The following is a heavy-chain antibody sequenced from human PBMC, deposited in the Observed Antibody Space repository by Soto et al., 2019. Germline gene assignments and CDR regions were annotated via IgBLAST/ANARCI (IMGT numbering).Heavy chain of an antibody. J-gene: IGHJ4*02. D-gene: IGHD5-12*01. CDR3: AKDKGEMAKIEDYFDY. Sequence: GGSLRLSCAASGFTFSSYGMHWVRQAPGKGLEWVAVISYDGSNKYYADSVKGRFTISRDNSKNTLYLQMNSLRAEDTAVYYCAKDKGEMAKIEDYFDYWGQGTLVTVSS. V-gene: IGHV3-30*18. CDR2: ISYDGSNK. CDR1: GFTFSSYG.